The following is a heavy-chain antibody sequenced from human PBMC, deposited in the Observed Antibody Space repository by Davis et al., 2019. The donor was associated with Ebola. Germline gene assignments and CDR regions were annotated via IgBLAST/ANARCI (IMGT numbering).Heavy chain of an antibody. CDR3: ARDLKGGGWYYFDS. CDR1: GYSFKNYA. Sequence: ASVKVSCKASGYSFKNYAISWVRQAPGQGFQWMGWINTNTGSPMYAQGFTGRFVFSLDASVSTAYLQIRSLRADDTAVYFCARDLKGGGWYYFDSWGQGTLVTVSS. CDR2: INTNTGSP. J-gene: IGHJ4*02. V-gene: IGHV7-4-1*02. D-gene: IGHD6-19*01.